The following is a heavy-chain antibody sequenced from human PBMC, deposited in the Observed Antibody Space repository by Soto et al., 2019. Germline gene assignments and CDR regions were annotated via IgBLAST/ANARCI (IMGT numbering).Heavy chain of an antibody. CDR3: PKDSSSWYRDWFDP. CDR2: FSGSGGST. CDR1: GFTFSSYA. D-gene: IGHD6-13*01. Sequence: GGSLRLSCAASGFTFSSYAMSWVRQAPGKGLEWVSAFSGSGGSTYYADSVKGRFTISRDNSKNTLYLQMNSLRAEDTAVYYCPKDSSSWYRDWFDPWGQGTLVTVSS. V-gene: IGHV3-23*01. J-gene: IGHJ5*02.